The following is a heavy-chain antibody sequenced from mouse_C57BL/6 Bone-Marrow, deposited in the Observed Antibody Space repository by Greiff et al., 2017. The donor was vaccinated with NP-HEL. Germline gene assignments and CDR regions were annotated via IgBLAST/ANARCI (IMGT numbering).Heavy chain of an antibody. CDR3: ARENYGNAMDY. Sequence: QVQLQQPGAELVKPGASVKLSCKASGYTFTSYWMQWVKQRHGQGLEWIGEIDPSDSYTNYNQQFKGKATLTVDTSSSTAYMQLSSLTSEDSAVYDCARENYGNAMDYWCQGTSVTVSS. CDR1: GYTFTSYW. CDR2: IDPSDSYT. J-gene: IGHJ4*01. V-gene: IGHV1-50*01. D-gene: IGHD2-1*01.